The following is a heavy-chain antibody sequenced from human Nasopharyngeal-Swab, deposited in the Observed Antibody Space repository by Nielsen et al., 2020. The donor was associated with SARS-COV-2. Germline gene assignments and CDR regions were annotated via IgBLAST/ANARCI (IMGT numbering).Heavy chain of an antibody. J-gene: IGHJ6*03. Sequence: WIRQPPGKGLEWVSAISGSGGSTYYADPVKGRFTISRDNSKNTLYLQMNSLRAEDTAVYYCAKSERDRGVYYYHYYYMDVWGKGTTVTVSS. V-gene: IGHV3-23*01. D-gene: IGHD3-10*01. CDR3: AKSERDRGVYYYHYYYMDV. CDR2: ISGSGGST.